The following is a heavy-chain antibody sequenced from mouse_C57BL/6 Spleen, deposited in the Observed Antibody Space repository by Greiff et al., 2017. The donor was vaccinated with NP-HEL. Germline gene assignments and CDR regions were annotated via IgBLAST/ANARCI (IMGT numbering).Heavy chain of an antibody. V-gene: IGHV1-54*01. Sequence: QVQLQQSGAELVRPGTSVKVSCKASGYAFTNYLIEWVKQRPGQGLEWIGVINPGSGGTNYNEKFKGKATLTADKSSSTAYMQLSSLTSEDSAVYFCARGEVYDWAMDYWGQGTSVTVSS. CDR1: GYAFTNYL. J-gene: IGHJ4*01. CDR3: ARGEVYDWAMDY. CDR2: INPGSGGT. D-gene: IGHD2-3*01.